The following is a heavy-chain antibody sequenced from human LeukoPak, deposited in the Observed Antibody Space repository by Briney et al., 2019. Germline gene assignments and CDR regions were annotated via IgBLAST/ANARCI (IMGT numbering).Heavy chain of an antibody. D-gene: IGHD6-19*01. J-gene: IGHJ3*02. CDR3: AKDRVVAGTTGAFDI. CDR1: GFTFSSYG. Sequence: PGGSLRLSCAASGFTFSSYGMHWVRQAPGKGLEWVAFIRYDGSNKYYADSVKVRFTISRDNSKNTLYLQMNSLRAEDTAVYYCAKDRVVAGTTGAFDIWGQGTMVTVSS. CDR2: IRYDGSNK. V-gene: IGHV3-30*02.